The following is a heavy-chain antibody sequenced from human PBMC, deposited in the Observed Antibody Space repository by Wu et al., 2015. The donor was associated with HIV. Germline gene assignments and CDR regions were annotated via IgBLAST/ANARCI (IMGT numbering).Heavy chain of an antibody. CDR2: IIPLFDAP. V-gene: IGHV1-69*12. Sequence: QVHLVQSGAEVKKPGSSVKISCKASGNTFNAINWVRQAPGQGLEWMGGIIPLFDAPNYAQRFHDRLAITADGSTTTAYMELRNLRSEDTAVYFCTRSSFAGSSDTWYSFDKWGQGTLVTVSS. D-gene: IGHD6-13*01. J-gene: IGHJ4*02. CDR3: TRSSFAGSSDTWYSFDK. CDR1: GNTFNA.